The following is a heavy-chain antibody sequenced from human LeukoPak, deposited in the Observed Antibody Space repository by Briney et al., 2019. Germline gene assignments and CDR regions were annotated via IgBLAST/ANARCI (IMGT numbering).Heavy chain of an antibody. CDR2: ISSSSSTI. J-gene: IGHJ6*03. V-gene: IGHV3-48*01. CDR3: ARAGLLNYMDV. D-gene: IGHD1-14*01. CDR1: GFTFSSYS. Sequence: GGSLRLSCAASGFTFSSYSMNWIRQAPGKGLEWVSYISSSSSTIYYADSVKGRFTISRDNAKNSLYLQMNSLRAEDTAVYYCARAGLLNYMDVWGKGTTVTVSS.